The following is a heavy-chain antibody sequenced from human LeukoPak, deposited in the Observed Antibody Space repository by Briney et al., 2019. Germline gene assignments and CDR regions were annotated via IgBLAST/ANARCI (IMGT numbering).Heavy chain of an antibody. CDR2: IQQSGGRT. V-gene: IGHV3-7*02. J-gene: IGHJ3*02. D-gene: IGHD1-26*01. Sequence: GGSLRLSCAASGFTFSSYWMTWVRQAPGRGLEWVANIQQSGGRTHYVDSVKGRFTISRDNPKNSLYLQMNSLRAEDTAVYYCARGRVGTTYDAFDIWGQGTMVTVSS. CDR1: GFTFSSYW. CDR3: ARGRVGTTYDAFDI.